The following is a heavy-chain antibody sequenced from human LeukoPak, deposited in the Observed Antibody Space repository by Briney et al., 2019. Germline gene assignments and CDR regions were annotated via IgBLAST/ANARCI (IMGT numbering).Heavy chain of an antibody. CDR2: IRYDGSSK. CDR1: GVTSRTYG. V-gene: IGHV3-30*02. J-gene: IGHJ3*02. D-gene: IGHD3-10*01. Sequence: PGGSLRLSCAASGVTSRTYGIHWVRQAPGKGLEWGAFIRYDGSSKYYADSVRGRFTISRDSSRNTVYLQMNSLRAEDTAVYYCVKERGDHFEAFDIWGLGTMVIVSS. CDR3: VKERGDHFEAFDI.